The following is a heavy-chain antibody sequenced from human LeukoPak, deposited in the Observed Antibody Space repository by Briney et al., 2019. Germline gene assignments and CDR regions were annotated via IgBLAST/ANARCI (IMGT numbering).Heavy chain of an antibody. CDR1: GGSFSGYY. D-gene: IGHD5-18*01. J-gene: IGHJ3*02. CDR2: INHSGST. Sequence: SETLSLTCAVYGGSFSGYYWSWIRQPPGKGLEWIGEINHSGSTNYNPSLKSRVTISVDTSKNQFSLKLSSVTAADTAVYYCARYRGYSWAEDDAFDIWGQGTMVTVSS. V-gene: IGHV4-34*01. CDR3: ARYRGYSWAEDDAFDI.